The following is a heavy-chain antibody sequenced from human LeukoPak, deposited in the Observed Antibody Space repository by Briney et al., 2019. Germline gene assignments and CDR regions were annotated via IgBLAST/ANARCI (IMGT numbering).Heavy chain of an antibody. CDR2: IIPVVGIA. D-gene: IGHD3-16*02. CDR1: GDTFSRYA. CDR3: ARDIGGDFPNWFDP. V-gene: IGHV1-69*10. J-gene: IGHJ5*02. Sequence: SVNVSCKASGDTFSRYAVNWVRQAPGQGLEWMGRIIPVVGIANYGKKYQGRVTITADKSTSTTYMELSSLRSEDTAVYYCARDIGGDFPNWFDPWGQGTLVTVSS.